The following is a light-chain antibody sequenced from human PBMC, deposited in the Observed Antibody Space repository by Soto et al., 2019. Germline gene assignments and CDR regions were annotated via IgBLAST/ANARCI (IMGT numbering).Light chain of an antibody. J-gene: IGKJ5*01. CDR2: GAS. V-gene: IGKV3-15*01. Sequence: ELVMTQSPATLSVSPGGRATLSCRSSQSISDTLAWYQQKPGQAPRLLIYGASTRATGIPARFSGSGSGTEFTLTIRNLQSEDLAVYYCQKYNNWPPITFGKGTRLEIK. CDR1: QSISDT. CDR3: QKYNNWPPIT.